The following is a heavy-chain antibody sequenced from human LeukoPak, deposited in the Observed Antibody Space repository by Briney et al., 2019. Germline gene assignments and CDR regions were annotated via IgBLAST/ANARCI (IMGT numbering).Heavy chain of an antibody. CDR1: GFTFSSYA. CDR2: ISYDGGNK. D-gene: IGHD2-2*01. Sequence: PGGSLRLSRTASGFTFSSYAMHWVRQAPGKGLEWAAVISYDGGNKYYADSVKGRFTISRDNSKNTLYLQMNSLRAEDTAVYYCAKEPYCSSTSCIGEYFQRWGQGTLVTVSS. J-gene: IGHJ1*01. CDR3: AKEPYCSSTSCIGEYFQR. V-gene: IGHV3-30*18.